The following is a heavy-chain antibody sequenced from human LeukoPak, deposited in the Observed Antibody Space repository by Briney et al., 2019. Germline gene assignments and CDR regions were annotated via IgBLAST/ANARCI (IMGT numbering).Heavy chain of an antibody. J-gene: IGHJ4*02. V-gene: IGHV1-69*04. CDR3: ARGVVATIGPYDY. CDR2: IIPILGIA. Sequence: GASLKVSCKASGGTFSSYAISWVRQAPGQGLEWMGRIIPILGIANYAQKFQGRVTITADKSTSTAYMELSSLRSEDTAVYYCARGVVATIGPYDYWGQGTLVTVSS. CDR1: GGTFSSYA. D-gene: IGHD5-12*01.